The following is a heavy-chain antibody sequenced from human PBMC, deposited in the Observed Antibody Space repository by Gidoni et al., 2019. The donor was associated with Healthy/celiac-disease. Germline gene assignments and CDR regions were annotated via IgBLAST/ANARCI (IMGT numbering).Heavy chain of an antibody. CDR3: ASSPGDDYDYVWGSYRSKASTREYYFDY. D-gene: IGHD3-16*02. V-gene: IGHV4-34*01. J-gene: IGHJ4*02. CDR1: GGSFSGYY. Sequence: QVQLQQWGAGLLKPSETLSLTCAVYGGSFSGYYWSWIRQPPGKGLEWIGEINHSGSTNYNPSLKSRVTISVDTSKNQFSLKLSSVTAADTAVYYCASSPGDDYDYVWGSYRSKASTREYYFDYWGQGTLVTVSS. CDR2: INHSGST.